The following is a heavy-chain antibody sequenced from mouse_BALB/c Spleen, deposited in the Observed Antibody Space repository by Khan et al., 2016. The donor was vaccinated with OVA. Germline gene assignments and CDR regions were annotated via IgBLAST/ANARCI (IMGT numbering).Heavy chain of an antibody. V-gene: IGHV9-1*02. CDR1: GYTFTNHG. CDR2: INTYTGEP. J-gene: IGHJ1*01. CDR3: ARGYWYFDV. Sequence: QIQLVQSGPEPKKPGETVKISCKASGYTFTNHGMNWVKQAPGKGLKWMGWINTYTGEPTYADDFKGRFAFSLETSASTAYLQINNLTNEDMATYFGARGYWYFDVWGAGTTVTVSS.